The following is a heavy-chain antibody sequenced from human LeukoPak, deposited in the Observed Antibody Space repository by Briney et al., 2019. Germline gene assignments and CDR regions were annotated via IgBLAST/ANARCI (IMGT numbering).Heavy chain of an antibody. CDR3: AKAGYYDFWSGSIFDY. CDR1: GFTFNSFA. Sequence: GGSLRLACAASGFTFNSFAMNWVRQAPGKGLEWVSAINGSGDNTYYADSVKGRFTISRDSSKNTLYLQLNSLRAEDTAVYYCAKAGYYDFWSGSIFDYWGQGTLVTVSS. V-gene: IGHV3-23*01. CDR2: INGSGDNT. J-gene: IGHJ4*02. D-gene: IGHD3-3*01.